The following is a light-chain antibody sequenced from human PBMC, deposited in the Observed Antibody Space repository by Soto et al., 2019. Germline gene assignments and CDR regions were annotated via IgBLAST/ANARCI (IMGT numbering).Light chain of an antibody. J-gene: IGLJ1*01. Sequence: QSVVTQPRSVSGSPGQSVTMSCTGTGSDVGGSKFVSWYQQHPGKVPKLMIYDVNKRPSGVPDRFSGSKSGNTASLTISGLLAEDEADYYCCSHAGTYYVFGTGTKVTVL. CDR1: GSDVGGSKF. CDR2: DVN. CDR3: CSHAGTYYV. V-gene: IGLV2-11*01.